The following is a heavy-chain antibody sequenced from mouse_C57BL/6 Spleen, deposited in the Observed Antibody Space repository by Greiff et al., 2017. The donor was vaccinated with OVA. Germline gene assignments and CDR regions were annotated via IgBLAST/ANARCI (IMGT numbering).Heavy chain of an antibody. CDR3: ARGRITTVVGGYFDY. J-gene: IGHJ2*01. Sequence: QVHVKQPGAELVKPGASVKLSCKASGYTFTSYWMQWVKQRPGQGLEWIGEIDPSDSYTNYNQKFKGKATLTVDTSSSTAYMQLSSLTSEDSAVYYCARGRITTVVGGYFDYWGQGTTLTVSS. CDR2: IDPSDSYT. CDR1: GYTFTSYW. V-gene: IGHV1-50*01. D-gene: IGHD1-1*01.